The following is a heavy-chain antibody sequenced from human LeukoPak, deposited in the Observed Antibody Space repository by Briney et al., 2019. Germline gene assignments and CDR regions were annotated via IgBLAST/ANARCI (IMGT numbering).Heavy chain of an antibody. V-gene: IGHV3-53*01. D-gene: IGHD1-26*01. CDR1: GFTVSSNY. CDR3: AREPLGATLSYFDY. CDR2: IYSGGST. J-gene: IGHJ4*02. Sequence: GGSLRLSCAASGFTVSSNYMSWVRQAPGKGLEWVSVIYSGGSTYYADSVKGRFTISRDNSKNTLYLQMNSLRAEDTAVYYCAREPLGATLSYFDYWGQGTLVTVSS.